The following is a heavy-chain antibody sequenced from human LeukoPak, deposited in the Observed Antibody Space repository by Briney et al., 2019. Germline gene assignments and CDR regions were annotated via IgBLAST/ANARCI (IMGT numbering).Heavy chain of an antibody. D-gene: IGHD2-21*01. V-gene: IGHV1-3*01. CDR3: ARETDFAFDP. CDR2: INAGNGNT. J-gene: IGHJ5*02. CDR1: GYTFTSYA. Sequence: ASVKVSCKASGYTFTSYAMHWVRQAPGQRLEWMGWINAGNGNTKYSRKFQGRVTITRDTFGSTAYMELSSLRSEDTAVYYCARETDFAFDPWGQGTLVTVSS.